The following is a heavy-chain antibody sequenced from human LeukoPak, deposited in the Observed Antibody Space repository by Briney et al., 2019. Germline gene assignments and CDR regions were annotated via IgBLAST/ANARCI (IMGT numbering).Heavy chain of an antibody. V-gene: IGHV1-2*02. J-gene: IGHJ6*02. CDR3: ATDHCTRTNCYEDYYHGMDV. Sequence: GASVKVSCKASEDTFTGYYIHWVRQAPGQGLEWMGWVNPNNGVTEYAQEFQGRVTMTRDTSLSTAYMELSRLRSDDTAVYYCATDHCTRTNCYEDYYHGMDVWGQGTMVTVSS. D-gene: IGHD2-2*01. CDR1: EDTFTGYY. CDR2: VNPNNGVT.